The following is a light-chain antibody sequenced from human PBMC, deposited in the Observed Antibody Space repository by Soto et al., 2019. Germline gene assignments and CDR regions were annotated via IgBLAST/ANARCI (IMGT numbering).Light chain of an antibody. CDR3: SSYAVTNIFV. CDR2: EVN. CDR1: SSDVGGFNY. V-gene: IGLV2-8*01. J-gene: IGLJ1*01. Sequence: QSVLTQPPSASWSPGQSVTISCSVTSSDVGGFNYVSWYQQHPGRAPKVLIYEVNKRPSGVPDRFSGSKSGSTASLTVSGLQAEDEAEYYCSSYAVTNIFVFGTGTKVTVL.